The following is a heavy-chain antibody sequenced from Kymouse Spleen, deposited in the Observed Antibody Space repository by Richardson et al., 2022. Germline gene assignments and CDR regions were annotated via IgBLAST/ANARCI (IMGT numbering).Heavy chain of an antibody. CDR3: AADPGYSSSWYYYYYYGMDV. V-gene: IGHV1-58*01. D-gene: IGHD6-13*01. Sequence: QMQLVQSGPEVKKPGTSVKVSCKASGFTFTSSAVQWVRQARGQRLEWIGWIVVGSGNTNYAQKFQERVTITRDMSTSTAYMELSSLRSEDTAVYYCAADPGYSSSWYYYYYYGMDVWGQGTTVTVSS. CDR2: IVVGSGNT. J-gene: IGHJ6*02. CDR1: GFTFTSSA.